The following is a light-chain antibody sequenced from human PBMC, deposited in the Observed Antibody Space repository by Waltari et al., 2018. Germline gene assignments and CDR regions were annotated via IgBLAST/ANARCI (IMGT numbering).Light chain of an antibody. CDR2: KAN. Sequence: QTVVTQEPSLSVSPGGTVNLTCALSSGSISTTSYATWYQQSPGQAPRTLVYKANSRSSGVPDRFSGSVLGNKAALTITGAQADDESDYYCALYMGGGIWVFGGGTKLTVL. V-gene: IGLV8-61*01. CDR3: ALYMGGGIWV. CDR1: SGSISTTSY. J-gene: IGLJ3*02.